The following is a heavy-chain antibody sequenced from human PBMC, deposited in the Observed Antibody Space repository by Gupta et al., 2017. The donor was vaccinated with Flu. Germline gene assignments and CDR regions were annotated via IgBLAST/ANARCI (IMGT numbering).Heavy chain of an antibody. CDR2: IWYDVSKK. J-gene: IGHJ4*02. CDR1: SSYG. V-gene: IGHV3-33*01. Sequence: SSYGMPWYRQATGKGLEWVAVIWYDVSKKYYAESMKGRITISRDNSKNTQYLQMSSLGAEDTAVYYCASAGFWSGYFYDYWGQGALVTVSS. D-gene: IGHD3-3*01. CDR3: ASAGFWSGYFYDY.